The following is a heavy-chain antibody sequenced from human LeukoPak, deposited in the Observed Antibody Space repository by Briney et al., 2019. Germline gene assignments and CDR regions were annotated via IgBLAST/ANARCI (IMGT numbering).Heavy chain of an antibody. D-gene: IGHD3-22*01. Sequence: GGSLRLSCAASGFTSSIYAMSWVRQAPGKGLEWVSSITGSGAGTYYADSVKGRFTIFRDNSENTLHLQMNSLGVEDTAVYYCAKDRPNYYDTSGHYYRRNGDCWGQGTLVTVSS. CDR2: ITGSGAGT. V-gene: IGHV3-23*01. J-gene: IGHJ4*02. CDR1: GFTSSIYA. CDR3: AKDRPNYYDTSGHYYRRNGDC.